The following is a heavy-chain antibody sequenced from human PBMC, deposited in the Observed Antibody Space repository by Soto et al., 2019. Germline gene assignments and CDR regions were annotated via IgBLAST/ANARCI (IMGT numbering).Heavy chain of an antibody. CDR1: GFTFSSYA. V-gene: IGHV3-30-3*01. CDR2: ISYDGSNK. Sequence: LRLSCAASGFTFSSYAMHWVRQAPGKGLEWVAVISYDGSNKYYADSVKGRFTISRDNSKNTLYLQMNSLRAEDTDVYYCARGGYSYGTNYYYYGMDVWGQGTTVTVSS. D-gene: IGHD5-18*01. CDR3: ARGGYSYGTNYYYYGMDV. J-gene: IGHJ6*02.